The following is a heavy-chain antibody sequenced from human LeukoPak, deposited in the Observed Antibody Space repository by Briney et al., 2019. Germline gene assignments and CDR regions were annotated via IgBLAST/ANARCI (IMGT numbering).Heavy chain of an antibody. CDR2: IDASGVNT. Sequence: GGSLRLSCAASRFTFSGYAMYWVRQAPGKGLEWVSCIDASGVNTYYADSVKGRFTISRDNSNNTLYLQMNSLRAEDTAVYYCAKGSGRGWYGWFDPWGQGTLVTVSS. J-gene: IGHJ5*02. D-gene: IGHD6-19*01. V-gene: IGHV3-23*01. CDR3: AKGSGRGWYGWFDP. CDR1: RFTFSGYA.